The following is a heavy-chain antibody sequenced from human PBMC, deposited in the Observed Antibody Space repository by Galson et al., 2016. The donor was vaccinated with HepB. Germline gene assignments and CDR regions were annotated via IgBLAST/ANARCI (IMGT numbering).Heavy chain of an antibody. CDR2: TYYRSKWHN. V-gene: IGHV6-1*01. CDR3: ARWLHAGGGFDV. D-gene: IGHD5-18*01. Sequence: CAISGDSVSSDRVAWSWVRQSPSRGLEWLGRTYYRSKWHNEFAESVRSRLTINPDTSKNLFSLQLTSVSPEDTGVYFCARWLHAGGGFDVWGPGTTVTVSP. CDR1: GDSVSSDRVA. J-gene: IGHJ3*01.